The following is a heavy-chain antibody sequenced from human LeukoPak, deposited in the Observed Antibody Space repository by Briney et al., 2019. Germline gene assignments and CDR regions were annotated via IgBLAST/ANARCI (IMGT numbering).Heavy chain of an antibody. V-gene: IGHV3-64*01. CDR2: ISSNGGST. D-gene: IGHD1-7*01. CDR3: ASSPPTGTTWYFDL. J-gene: IGHJ2*01. CDR1: GFTFSTYA. Sequence: GGSLRLSCAASGFTFSTYAMHWVRQAPGKGLEYVSAISSNGGSTYYANSVKGRFTISRDNSKNTLHLQMGSLRAEDMAVYYCASSPPTGTTWYFDLWGRGTLVTVSS.